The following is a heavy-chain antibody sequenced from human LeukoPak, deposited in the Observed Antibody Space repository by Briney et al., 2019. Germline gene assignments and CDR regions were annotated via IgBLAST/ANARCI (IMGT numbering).Heavy chain of an antibody. D-gene: IGHD3-10*01. CDR1: GGSFSGYY. CDR2: INHSGST. Sequence: PETLSLTCAVYGGSFSGYYWSWIRQPPGKGLEWIGEINHSGSTNYNPSLKSRVTISVDTSKNQFSLKLSSVTAADTAVYYCTRVPRGDYWGQGTLVTVSS. J-gene: IGHJ4*02. CDR3: TRVPRGDY. V-gene: IGHV4-34*01.